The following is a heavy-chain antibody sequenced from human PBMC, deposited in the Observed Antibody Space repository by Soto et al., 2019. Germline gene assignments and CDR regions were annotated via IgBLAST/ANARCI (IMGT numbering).Heavy chain of an antibody. Sequence: HPGGSLKLSCAASGFTFSSYGVHWVRQAPGKGLEKVAVILFDGSNKHYADSLKGRFTISRDNSNNTLYLQLNSLRAEDTAVYYCAIDAPQVFMITFGGLAGGLFDYWGQGTLVTVSS. CDR1: GFTFSSYG. D-gene: IGHD3-16*01. V-gene: IGHV3-30*03. J-gene: IGHJ4*02. CDR2: ILFDGSNK. CDR3: AIDAPQVFMITFGGLAGGLFDY.